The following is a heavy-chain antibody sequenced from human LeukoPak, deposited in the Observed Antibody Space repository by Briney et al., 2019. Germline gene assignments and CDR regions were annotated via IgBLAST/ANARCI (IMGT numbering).Heavy chain of an antibody. CDR2: INHSGST. V-gene: IGHV4-34*01. CDR3: ARGLRDGYNSRLRRYFDL. Sequence: SETLSLTCSVSGDSISTYYWSWIRQPPGKGLEWIGEINHSGSTNYNPSLKSRVTISVDTSKNQFSLKLSSVTAADTAVYYCARGLRDGYNSRLRRYFDLWGRGTLVTVSS. D-gene: IGHD5-24*01. J-gene: IGHJ2*01. CDR1: GDSISTYY.